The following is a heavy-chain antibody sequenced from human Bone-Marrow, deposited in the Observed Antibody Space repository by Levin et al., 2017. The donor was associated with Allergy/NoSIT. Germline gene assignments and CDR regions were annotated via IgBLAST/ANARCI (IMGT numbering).Heavy chain of an antibody. J-gene: IGHJ6*02. CDR3: ASHCGTSCCWHGKDV. CDR1: EFTFSSHT. V-gene: IGHV3-48*01. D-gene: IGHD2-15*01. CDR2: ISSSSTTK. Sequence: QPGGSLRLSCAASEFTFSSHTMNWVRQAPGKGLEWVSYISSSSTTKYYADSVKGRFTISRDNAQNSLYLQMNSLRAEDTAVYYCASHCGTSCCWHGKDVWGQGTTVIVSS.